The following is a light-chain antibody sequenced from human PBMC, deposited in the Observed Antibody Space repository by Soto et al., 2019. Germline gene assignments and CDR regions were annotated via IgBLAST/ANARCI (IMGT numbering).Light chain of an antibody. CDR2: RNN. V-gene: IGLV1-47*01. J-gene: IGLJ3*02. Sequence: QSVLTQPPSASGTPGQRVTISCSGSSSNIGSNYVYWYQQLPGTAPKLLIYRNNQRPSGVPDRFSGSKSGTSASLAISGLRSEDEADYYCAAWDDSLSGWVFGGGTQRTVL. CDR3: AAWDDSLSGWV. CDR1: SSNIGSNY.